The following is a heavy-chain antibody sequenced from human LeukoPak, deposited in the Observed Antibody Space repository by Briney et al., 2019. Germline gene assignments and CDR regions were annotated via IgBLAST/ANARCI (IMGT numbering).Heavy chain of an antibody. V-gene: IGHV4-59*01. CDR2: IYYSGST. CDR1: GGSISSYY. D-gene: IGHD3-3*01. J-gene: IGHJ4*02. CDR3: ASGGFWSGYYPLDY. Sequence: SETLSLTCTVSGGSISSYYWSWIRQPPGKGLEWIGYIYYSGSTNYNPSLKSRVTISVDTSKNQFSLKLSSVTAADTAVYYCASGGFWSGYYPLDYWGQGTLVTVSS.